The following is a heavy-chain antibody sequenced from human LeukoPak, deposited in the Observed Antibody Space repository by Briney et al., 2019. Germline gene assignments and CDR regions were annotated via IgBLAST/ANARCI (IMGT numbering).Heavy chain of an antibody. CDR1: GGSITSYY. Sequence: SETLSLTCTVSGGSITSYYWSWIRQPPGKGLEWIGNIYSSGSTNYNPSLKSRVTISVDTSKNLLSLKLNSVTAADTAVYYCARESFGGSHLVHWGQGTLVTVSS. CDR3: ARESFGGSHLVH. D-gene: IGHD2-15*01. CDR2: IYSSGST. V-gene: IGHV4-59*01. J-gene: IGHJ4*02.